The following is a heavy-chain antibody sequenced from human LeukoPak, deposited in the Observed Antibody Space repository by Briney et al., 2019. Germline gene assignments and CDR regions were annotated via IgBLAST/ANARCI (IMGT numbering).Heavy chain of an antibody. CDR2: INHSGST. CDR1: GGSFSGYY. CDR3: ARVTLGIAVANNWFDP. J-gene: IGHJ5*02. Sequence: PSETLSLTCAVYGGSFSGYYWSWIRQPPGKGLDWIGEINHSGSTNYNPSINSRVTISVDTSKNQFSLKLSSVTAADTAVYYCARVTLGIAVANNWFDPWGQGTLVTVSS. D-gene: IGHD6-19*01. V-gene: IGHV4-34*01.